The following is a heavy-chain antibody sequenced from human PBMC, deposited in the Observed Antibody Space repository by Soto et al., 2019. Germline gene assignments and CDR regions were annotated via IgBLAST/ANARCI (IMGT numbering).Heavy chain of an antibody. J-gene: IGHJ4*02. CDR3: ITDSGHFYAFDY. CDR2: IKSKGDGGTR. V-gene: IGHV3-15*01. D-gene: IGHD5-18*01. Sequence: EVQLVESGGGLVKPGGSLRLSCAASGFAFSNAWMSWVRQVPGKGLEWVGRIKSKGDGGTRDYAAPVKGRFTISRDDAESTLYLQMNSLKTEDTAVYYCITDSGHFYAFDYWGQGTLVTVSS. CDR1: GFAFSNAW.